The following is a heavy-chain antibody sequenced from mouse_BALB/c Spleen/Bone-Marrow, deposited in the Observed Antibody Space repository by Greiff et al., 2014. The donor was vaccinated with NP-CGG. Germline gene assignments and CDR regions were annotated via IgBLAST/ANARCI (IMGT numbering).Heavy chain of an antibody. V-gene: IGHV5-6-5*01. CDR3: AKRGAYGNFWFAY. J-gene: IGHJ3*01. CDR1: GLTFSSYA. D-gene: IGHD2-10*02. Sequence: EVKLMESGGGLVKPGGSLKLSCAASGLTFSSYAMSWVRQTPEKRLEWVASISSGGSTYYPDSVKGRFTISRDNARNILYLQMSSLRSEDTAMYYCAKRGAYGNFWFAYWGQGTLVTVSA. CDR2: ISSGGST.